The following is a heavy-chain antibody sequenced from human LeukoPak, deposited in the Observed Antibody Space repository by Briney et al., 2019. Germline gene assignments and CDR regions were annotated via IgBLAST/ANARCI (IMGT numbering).Heavy chain of an antibody. V-gene: IGHV3-30*02. Sequence: GGSLRLSCAASGITFSSYGMHWVRQAPGKGLEWVAFIRYDGSNKYYADSVKGRFTISRDNSKNTLYLQMNSLRAEDTAVYYCANSAPYYYDSSGYYPPGGCWGQGTLVTVSS. CDR2: IRYDGSNK. CDR3: ANSAPYYYDSSGYYPPGGC. D-gene: IGHD3-22*01. J-gene: IGHJ4*02. CDR1: GITFSSYG.